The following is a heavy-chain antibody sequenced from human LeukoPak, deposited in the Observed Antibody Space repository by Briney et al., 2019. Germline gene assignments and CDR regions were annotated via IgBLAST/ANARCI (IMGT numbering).Heavy chain of an antibody. CDR3: TTLTMIVGTHLDY. D-gene: IGHD3-22*01. V-gene: IGHV3-15*01. J-gene: IGHJ4*02. CDR1: GFSFSDAW. Sequence: PGGSLRLSCAASGFSFSDAWMNWVRQAPGKGLEWVGRIKSKTDYGTTDYAAPVKGRFTISRDDSKKTLYLQMNSLKIEDTAMYYCTTLTMIVGTHLDYWGQGTLVTVSS. CDR2: IKSKTDYGTT.